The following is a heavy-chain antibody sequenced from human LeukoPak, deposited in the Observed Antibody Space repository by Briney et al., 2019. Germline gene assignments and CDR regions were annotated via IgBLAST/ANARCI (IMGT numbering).Heavy chain of an antibody. CDR1: GFTVSSNY. D-gene: IGHD1-26*01. Sequence: GGSLRLSCATSGFTVSSNYMSWVRQAPGKGLEWVSVIYSRGGTYYTDSVQGRFTISRDNSENSLYLQTNSLRAEDTAVYYCAAKGDGYTGIYVFAHWGQGTLVTVSS. J-gene: IGHJ4*02. CDR2: IYSRGGT. V-gene: IGHV3-66*01. CDR3: AAKGDGYTGIYVFAH.